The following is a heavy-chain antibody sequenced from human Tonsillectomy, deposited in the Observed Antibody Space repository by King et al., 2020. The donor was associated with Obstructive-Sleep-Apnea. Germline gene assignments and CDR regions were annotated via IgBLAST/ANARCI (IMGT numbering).Heavy chain of an antibody. J-gene: IGHJ6*02. D-gene: IGHD5-12*01. CDR3: ARDKNSDYPLVNGMDV. CDR1: GFTFRNHA. CDR2: ISYDGSNK. V-gene: IGHV3-30*04. Sequence: VQLVESGGGVVQPGRSLRLSCAASGFTFRNHAMHWVRQAPGKGLEWVAVISYDGSNKYYTDSVKGRISISRDNFKNSFYLHMDSLRVEDTAQYFCARDKNSDYPLVNGMDVWGQGTTVTVTS.